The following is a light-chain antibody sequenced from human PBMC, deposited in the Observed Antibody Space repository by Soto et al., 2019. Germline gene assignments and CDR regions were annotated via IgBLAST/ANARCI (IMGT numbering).Light chain of an antibody. Sequence: DIVMTQSPDSLAVSLGERATINCKSSQSVLYSSNNKNYLTWYQQKPGQPPKLLIYWASTRESGVPDRFSGSGSGTDFTLTIGSLQAEDVAVYYCQQHYSTPPTFGPETKVDIK. V-gene: IGKV4-1*01. CDR3: QQHYSTPPT. CDR1: QSVLYSSNNKNY. J-gene: IGKJ3*01. CDR2: WAS.